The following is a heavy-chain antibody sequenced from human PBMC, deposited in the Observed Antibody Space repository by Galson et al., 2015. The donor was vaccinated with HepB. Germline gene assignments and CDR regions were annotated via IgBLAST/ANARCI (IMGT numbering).Heavy chain of an antibody. CDR1: GFTFSSYA. Sequence: SLRLSCAASGFTFSSYAMSWVRQAPGKGLEWVSAISGSGGSTYYADSVKGRFTISRDNSKNTLYLQMNSLRAEDTAVYYCAKPSYYYDSSGYLNWFDPWGQGTLVTVSS. CDR2: ISGSGGST. D-gene: IGHD3-22*01. V-gene: IGHV3-23*01. J-gene: IGHJ5*02. CDR3: AKPSYYYDSSGYLNWFDP.